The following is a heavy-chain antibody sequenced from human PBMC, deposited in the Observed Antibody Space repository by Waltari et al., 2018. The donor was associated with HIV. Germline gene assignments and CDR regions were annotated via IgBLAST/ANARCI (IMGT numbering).Heavy chain of an antibody. CDR3: VRDLSPMGKSGWYDS. V-gene: IGHV1-18*04. D-gene: IGHD6-19*01. CDR1: GFSFTRYG. J-gene: IGHJ1*01. Sequence: QVRLVQSGAEVKKPGASEKVSCKAYGFSFTRYGFSGVRQAPGQGLEWMGWIHTYTGNTDSAENFQGRVTMTRDTFTNTIYMELRTLKSDDSAIYFCVRDLSPMGKSGWYDSWGQGTVVTVSS. CDR2: IHTYTGNT.